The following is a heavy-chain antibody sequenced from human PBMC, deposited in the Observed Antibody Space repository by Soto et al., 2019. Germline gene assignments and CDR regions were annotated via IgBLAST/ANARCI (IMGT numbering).Heavy chain of an antibody. D-gene: IGHD6-19*01. V-gene: IGHV3-30-3*01. CDR2: ISYDGSNK. J-gene: IGHJ5*02. Sequence: PGGSLRLSCAASGFTFSSYAMHWVRQAPGKGLEWVAVISYDGSNKYYADSVKGRFTISRDNSKNTLYLQMNSLRAEDTAVYYCARGTSSGWYEVDPWGQGTLVTVS. CDR1: GFTFSSYA. CDR3: ARGTSSGWYEVDP.